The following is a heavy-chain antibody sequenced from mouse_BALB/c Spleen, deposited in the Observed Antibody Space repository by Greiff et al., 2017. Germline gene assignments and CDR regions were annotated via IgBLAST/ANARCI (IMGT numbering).Heavy chain of an antibody. V-gene: IGHV5-6-4*01. Sequence: EVQLQESGGGLVKPGGSLKLSCAASGFTFSSYTMSWVRQTPEKRLEWVATISSGGSYTYYPDSVKGRFTISRDNAKNTLYLQMSSLKSEDTAMYYCTRDLGGRYPYYAMDYWGQGTSVTVSS. CDR3: TRDLGGRYPYYAMDY. CDR2: ISSGGSYT. J-gene: IGHJ4*01. D-gene: IGHD2-14*01. CDR1: GFTFSSYT.